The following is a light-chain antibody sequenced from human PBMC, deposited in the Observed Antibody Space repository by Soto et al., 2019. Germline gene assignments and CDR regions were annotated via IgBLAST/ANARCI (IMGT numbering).Light chain of an antibody. J-gene: IGKJ1*01. Sequence: DIQMTQSPSSLSASVGDRVTITCRASQSITTYLIWYQQKPGKAPNLLIYAASSLQSGVPSRFSGSGSGTDFTLTISSLQPEDIATYYCQQTYSTPWTFGQGTKVDIK. CDR2: AAS. CDR1: QSITTY. V-gene: IGKV1-39*01. CDR3: QQTYSTPWT.